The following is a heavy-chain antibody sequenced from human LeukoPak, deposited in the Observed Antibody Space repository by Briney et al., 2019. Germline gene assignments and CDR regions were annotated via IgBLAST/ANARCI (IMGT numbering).Heavy chain of an antibody. V-gene: IGHV1-46*01. CDR1: GYTFPSYF. CDR2: INPTGGST. J-gene: IGHJ4*02. Sequence: ASVKVSCKASGYTFPSYFMHWVRQAPGQGLEWMGIINPTGGSTTYAQKFQGRVTMTRDTSTSTVYMELSSLRSEDTAVYYCARVKRTIFGVVGPYYFDYWGQGTLVTVSS. CDR3: ARVKRTIFGVVGPYYFDY. D-gene: IGHD3-3*01.